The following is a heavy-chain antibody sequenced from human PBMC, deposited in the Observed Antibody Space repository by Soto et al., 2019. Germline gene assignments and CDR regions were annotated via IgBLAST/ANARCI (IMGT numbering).Heavy chain of an antibody. V-gene: IGHV4-31*03. D-gene: IGHD1-26*01. CDR1: SGFLSRGGYY. Sequence: SETLSLTCTVSSGFLSRGGYYWSWIRQHPGKCLEWIGYIYYSGSTYYNPSLKSRVTISVDTSKNQFSLKLSSVTAADTAVYYCAREPTVWGQGTLVTVSS. CDR2: IYYSGST. CDR3: AREPTV. J-gene: IGHJ4*02.